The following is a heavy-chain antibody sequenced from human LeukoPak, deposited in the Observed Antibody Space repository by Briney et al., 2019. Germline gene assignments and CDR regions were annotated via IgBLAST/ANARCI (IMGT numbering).Heavy chain of an antibody. Sequence: PSETLSLTCAISGDSVSGSPAVWNWIRQSPSRGIEWLGSAYYRSKWYTDYAVSVKGRITITPDTSKNQFSLQLNSVTPEDTAVYYCARGAVRGGTNFDYWGQGTLVTVSA. CDR2: AYYRSKWYT. D-gene: IGHD3-10*01. J-gene: IGHJ4*02. CDR3: ARGAVRGGTNFDY. CDR1: GDSVSGSPAV. V-gene: IGHV6-1*01.